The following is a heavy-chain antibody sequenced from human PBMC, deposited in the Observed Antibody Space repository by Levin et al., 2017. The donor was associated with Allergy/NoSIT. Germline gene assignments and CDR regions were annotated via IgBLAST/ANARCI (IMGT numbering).Heavy chain of an antibody. Sequence: GASVKVSCQASGYTFTGYHMHWVRQAPGQGLEWMGWINPNSGGTNFALKFQGRVSMTRDTSISTAYMELRRLRSDDTAVYYCARGGYSSGWYWYFDLWGRGALVTVSS. CDR3: ARGGYSSGWYWYFDL. V-gene: IGHV1-2*02. D-gene: IGHD6-25*01. J-gene: IGHJ2*01. CDR1: GYTFTGYH. CDR2: INPNSGGT.